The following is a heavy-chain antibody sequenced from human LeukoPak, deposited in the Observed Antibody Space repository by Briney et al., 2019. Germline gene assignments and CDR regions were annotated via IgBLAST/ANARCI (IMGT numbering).Heavy chain of an antibody. CDR2: IYTSGST. CDR3: AGTQLLWFGGLSNYYYYGMDV. D-gene: IGHD3-10*01. Sequence: PSETLSLTCTVSGGSISSYYWSWIRLPAGKGLEWIGRIYTSGSTNYNPSLKIRVTMSVDTSKNQFSLKLSSVTAADTAVYYCAGTQLLWFGGLSNYYYYGMDVWGQGTTVTVSS. J-gene: IGHJ6*02. CDR1: GGSISSYY. V-gene: IGHV4-4*07.